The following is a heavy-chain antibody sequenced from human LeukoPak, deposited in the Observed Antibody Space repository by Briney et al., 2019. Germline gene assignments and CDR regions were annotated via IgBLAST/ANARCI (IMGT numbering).Heavy chain of an antibody. J-gene: IGHJ3*02. CDR3: ARVAGAMVYRDAFDN. CDR1: GFTFSDFY. Sequence: PGGSLRLSCADSGFTFSDFYMRWIRQAPGKELEWVSYISSSGSTVYYADSVEGRFTISRDNAKNSLSLQMNSLRAEDTAVYYCARVAGAMVYRDAFDNWGQGTMVTVSS. V-gene: IGHV3-11*01. CDR2: ISSSGSTV. D-gene: IGHD5-18*01.